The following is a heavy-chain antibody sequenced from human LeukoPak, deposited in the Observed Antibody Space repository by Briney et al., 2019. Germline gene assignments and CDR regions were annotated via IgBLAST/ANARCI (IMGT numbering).Heavy chain of an antibody. CDR2: INWNGAST. CDR1: GFTFSSYW. V-gene: IGHV3-20*04. Sequence: GGSLRLSCAASGFTFSSYWMSWVRQVPGKGLEWVAGINWNGASTGYADSVRGRFTISRDNAKNSLYLQMNSLRAEDTALYYCARAVCPTIKFCDSSYFMDVWGKGTTVNVS. D-gene: IGHD6-6*01. CDR3: ARAVCPTIKFCDSSYFMDV. J-gene: IGHJ6*03.